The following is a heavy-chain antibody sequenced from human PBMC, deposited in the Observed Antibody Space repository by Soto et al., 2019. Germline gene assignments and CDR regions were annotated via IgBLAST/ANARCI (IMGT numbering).Heavy chain of an antibody. CDR1: GYTFTSYD. D-gene: IGHD3-3*01. J-gene: IGHJ4*02. V-gene: IGHV1-8*01. Sequence: GASVKVSCKASGYTFTSYDINWVRQATGQGLEWMGWMNPNSGNTGYAQKFQGRVTMTRDTSTSTVYMELNSLRSEDTAVYYCARESLEDRFLEDYWGQGTLVTVSS. CDR2: MNPNSGNT. CDR3: ARESLEDRFLEDY.